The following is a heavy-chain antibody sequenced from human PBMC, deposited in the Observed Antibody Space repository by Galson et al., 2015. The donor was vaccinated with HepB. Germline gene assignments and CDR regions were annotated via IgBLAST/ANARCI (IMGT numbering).Heavy chain of an antibody. CDR1: GFTVSSNY. CDR2: IYGGGST. V-gene: IGHV3-53*01. D-gene: IGHD1-26*01. J-gene: IGHJ4*02. CDR3: ARDPNGSYFFDY. Sequence: SLRLSCAASGFTVSSNYMNWVRQAPGKGLEWVSVIYGGGSTYYADSVKGRFTISRDNFKNTLYLQMNNLRAEDTAVYYCARDPNGSYFFDYWGQGTLFTVSS.